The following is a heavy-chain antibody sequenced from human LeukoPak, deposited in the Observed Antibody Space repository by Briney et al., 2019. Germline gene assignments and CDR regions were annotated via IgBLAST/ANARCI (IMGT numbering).Heavy chain of an antibody. V-gene: IGHV1-2*02. J-gene: IGHJ5*02. CDR2: INPNSGGT. Sequence: EASVKVSCKASGYTFTGYYMHWVRQAPGQGLEWMGWINPNSGGTNYAQKFQGRVTMTRDTSISTAYMELSSLRSEDTAVYYCARAYCSGGSCYVFRWFDPWGQGTLVTVSS. CDR1: GYTFTGYY. D-gene: IGHD2-15*01. CDR3: ARAYCSGGSCYVFRWFDP.